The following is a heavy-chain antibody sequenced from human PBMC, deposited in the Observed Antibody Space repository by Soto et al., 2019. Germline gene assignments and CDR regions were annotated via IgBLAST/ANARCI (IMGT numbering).Heavy chain of an antibody. CDR3: ARGLLWFPWDY. Sequence: GESLKISCKGSGYSFTSYLISWVRQMPVKGLECMGRIDPSDSYTNYSPSFQGHVTISADKSISTAYLQWSSLKASDTAMYYCARGLLWFPWDYCGQGTLFAICS. J-gene: IGHJ4*02. CDR1: GYSFTSYL. CDR2: IDPSDSYT. D-gene: IGHD3-10*01. V-gene: IGHV5-10-1*01.